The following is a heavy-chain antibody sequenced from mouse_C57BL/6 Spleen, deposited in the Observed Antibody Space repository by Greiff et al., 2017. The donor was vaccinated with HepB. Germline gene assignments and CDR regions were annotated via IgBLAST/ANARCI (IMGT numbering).Heavy chain of an antibody. CDR3: ARDYDYFDY. Sequence: QVQLQQPGAELVKPGASVKMSCKASGYTFTSYWITWVKQRPGQGLEWIGDIYPGSGSTNYNDKFKGKATLTVYTSTSTAYMQLSSLTSEDSAVYYCARDYDYFDYWGQGTTLTVSS. V-gene: IGHV1-55*01. CDR2: IYPGSGST. CDR1: GYTFTSYW. D-gene: IGHD2-4*01. J-gene: IGHJ2*01.